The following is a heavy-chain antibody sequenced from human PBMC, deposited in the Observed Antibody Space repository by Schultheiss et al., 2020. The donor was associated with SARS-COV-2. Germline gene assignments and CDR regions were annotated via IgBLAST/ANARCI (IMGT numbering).Heavy chain of an antibody. V-gene: IGHV3-73*01. D-gene: IGHD4-11*01. Sequence: GGSLRLSCAASGFTFSGSAMHWVRQASGKGLEWVGRIRSKANSYATAYAASVKGRFTISRDDSKNTAYLQMNSLRAEDTAVYYCAIYSNQNYYYGMDVWGQRTTVTVSS. CDR3: AIYSNQNYYYGMDV. J-gene: IGHJ6*02. CDR1: GFTFSGSA. CDR2: IRSKANSYAT.